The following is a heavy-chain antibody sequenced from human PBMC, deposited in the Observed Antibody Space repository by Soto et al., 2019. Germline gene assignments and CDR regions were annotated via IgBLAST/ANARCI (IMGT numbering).Heavy chain of an antibody. CDR2: ISASGDST. CDR3: AKPSSASGRDCPGH. V-gene: IGHV3-23*01. D-gene: IGHD2-21*02. CDR1: GFTFSSYG. Sequence: EVQVLESGGGLARPGGSVTLSCATSGFTFSSYGMTWVRQAPGKGLEWGSAISASGDSTFYADSLGGRFTISRDNSKNTVYLQMKSLRAGDTATYYCAKPSSASGRDCPGHWGQGTQVTVSS. J-gene: IGHJ4*02.